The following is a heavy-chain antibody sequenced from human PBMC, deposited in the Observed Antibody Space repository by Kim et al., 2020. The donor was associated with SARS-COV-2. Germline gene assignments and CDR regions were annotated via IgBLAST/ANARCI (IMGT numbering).Heavy chain of an antibody. CDR3: ARAGSTVKFFDY. Sequence: SNPSLKSRVTILVDKSKNPFSLKLSSVTAADTAVYYCARAGSTVKFFDYWGQGTLVTVSS. J-gene: IGHJ4*02. V-gene: IGHV4-4*02. D-gene: IGHD3-10*01.